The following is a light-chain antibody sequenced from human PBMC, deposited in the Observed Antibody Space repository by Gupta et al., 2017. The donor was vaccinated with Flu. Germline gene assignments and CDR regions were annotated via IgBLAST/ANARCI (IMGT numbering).Light chain of an antibody. CDR3: AAWDVSLKGQEV. CDR1: SSNIGSNT. Sequence: QSVLAQPPSASGTPGQRVTISCSGSSSNIGSNTVNWYQQVPGTSPKLIIYGRKQRPSGVPDRFSGSKSGTSASLAISGLQSEDEAEYYCAAWDVSLKGQEVFGTGTKLTVL. CDR2: GRK. V-gene: IGLV1-44*01. J-gene: IGLJ1*01.